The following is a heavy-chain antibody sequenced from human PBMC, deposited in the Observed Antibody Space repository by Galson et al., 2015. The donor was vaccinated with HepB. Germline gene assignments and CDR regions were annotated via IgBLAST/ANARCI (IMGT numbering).Heavy chain of an antibody. V-gene: IGHV1-69*13. CDR2: IIPIFGTA. D-gene: IGHD3-10*02. Sequence: SVKVSCKASGGTFSSYAISWVRQAPGQGLEWMGGIIPIFGTANYAQKFQGRVTITADESTSTAYMELSSLRSEDTAVYYCARLGTMWSQGPQTDYWGQGTLVTVSS. CDR3: ARLGTMWSQGPQTDY. J-gene: IGHJ4*02. CDR1: GGTFSSYA.